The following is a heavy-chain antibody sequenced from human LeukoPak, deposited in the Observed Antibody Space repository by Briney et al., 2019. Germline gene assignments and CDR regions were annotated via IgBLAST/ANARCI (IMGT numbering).Heavy chain of an antibody. CDR1: GGTFSSYA. Sequence: GGSVKVSCKASGGTFSSYAISWVRQAPGQGLEWMGGIIPIFGTANYAQKFQGRVTITADESTSTAYMELSSLRSEDTAVCYCARDRIYYDSSGYYYIPTYDYWGQGTLVTVSS. J-gene: IGHJ4*02. D-gene: IGHD3-22*01. V-gene: IGHV1-69*13. CDR2: IIPIFGTA. CDR3: ARDRIYYDSSGYYYIPTYDY.